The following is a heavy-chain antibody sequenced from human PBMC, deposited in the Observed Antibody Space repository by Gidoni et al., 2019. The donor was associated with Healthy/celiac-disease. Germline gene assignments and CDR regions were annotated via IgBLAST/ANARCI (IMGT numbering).Heavy chain of an antibody. CDR3: ARGFGDVGN. Sequence: GYADSVKGRFNISRDNAKNSLYLQMNTLRAEDTALCYCARGFGDVGNWGQGTLVTVSS. J-gene: IGHJ4*02. D-gene: IGHD3-10*01. V-gene: IGHV3-20*03.